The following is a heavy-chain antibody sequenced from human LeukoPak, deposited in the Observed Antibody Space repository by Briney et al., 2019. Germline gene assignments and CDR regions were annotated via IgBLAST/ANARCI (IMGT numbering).Heavy chain of an antibody. D-gene: IGHD3-10*01. CDR2: IYYSGST. CDR1: GGSISSYY. J-gene: IGHJ5*02. V-gene: IGHV4-59*12. Sequence: SETLSLTCTVSGGSISSYYWSWIRQPPGKGLEWIGYIYYSGSTNYNPSLKSRVTISVDTSKNQFSLKLTSVTAADTAVYFCAKGGGVGFGVDTWFDPWGQGTLVTVSS. CDR3: AKGGGVGFGVDTWFDP.